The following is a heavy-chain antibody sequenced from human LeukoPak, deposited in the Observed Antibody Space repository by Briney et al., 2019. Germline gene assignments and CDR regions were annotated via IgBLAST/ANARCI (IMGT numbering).Heavy chain of an antibody. CDR3: ARDRITYAFDI. V-gene: IGHV4-59*01. CDR1: GGSISNYY. J-gene: IGHJ3*02. CDR2: IDYSGST. D-gene: IGHD3-16*01. Sequence: SETLSLTCTVSGGSISNYYWTWMRQPPGKGLEWIGYIDYSGSTNYNPSLKSRVTISVDTSKHQFSLKLSSVTAADTAVYYCARDRITYAFDIWGQGTMVTVSS.